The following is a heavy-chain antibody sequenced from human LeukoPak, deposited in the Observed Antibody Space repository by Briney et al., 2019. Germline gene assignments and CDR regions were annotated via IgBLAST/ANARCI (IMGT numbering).Heavy chain of an antibody. Sequence: SEXLSLTCAVSNDSIKDYYWNWVRQPPGKGLEWIGFVSNSGSTNYNPSLTSRVTISIDTSKRQFSLRLTSVTAADTAVYYCARYEVGSSWAQAFDVWGQGTMVTVSS. V-gene: IGHV4-59*01. J-gene: IGHJ3*01. D-gene: IGHD6-13*01. CDR2: VSNSGST. CDR1: NDSIKDYY. CDR3: ARYEVGSSWAQAFDV.